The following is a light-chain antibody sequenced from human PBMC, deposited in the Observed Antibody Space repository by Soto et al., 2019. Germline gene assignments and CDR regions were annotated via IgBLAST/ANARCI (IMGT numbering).Light chain of an antibody. J-gene: IGKJ5*01. CDR1: QSLLHNNGYNY. Sequence: DIVMTQSPLSLPVTPGEPASISCRSSQSLLHNNGYNYLDWYLQKPGQSPQLLIYLGSYRASGVPDRFSGSGSGTDFTLKISRVEAEDVGVYYCMQALQTPNTFGQGTRLEI. V-gene: IGKV2-28*01. CDR2: LGS. CDR3: MQALQTPNT.